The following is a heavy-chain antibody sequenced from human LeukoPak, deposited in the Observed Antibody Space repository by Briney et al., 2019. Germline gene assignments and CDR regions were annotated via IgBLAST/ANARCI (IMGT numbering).Heavy chain of an antibody. CDR1: GFTFSTYS. CDR3: AKDAPTVTTLFSY. V-gene: IGHV3-48*01. CDR2: ISGTSSLI. J-gene: IGHJ4*02. Sequence: GGSLRLSCAASGFTFSTYSMNWVRQAPGKGLEWVSYISGTSSLIYYADSVKGRFTISRDNAKNSLYLQMNSLRAEDTAVYYCAKDAPTVTTLFSYWGQGTLVTVSS. D-gene: IGHD4-17*01.